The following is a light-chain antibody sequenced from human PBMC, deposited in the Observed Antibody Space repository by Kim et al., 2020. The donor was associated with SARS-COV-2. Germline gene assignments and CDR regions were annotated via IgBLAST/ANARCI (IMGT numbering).Light chain of an antibody. CDR3: QAWDSSTAV. CDR2: QDN. Sequence: SYELTQPPSVSVSPGQTASITRSGDKVGDKYACWYQQKPGQSPVLVISQDNSRPSGIPERFSGSNSGNTATLTISGTQAMDEADYYCQAWDSSTAVFGGGTQLTVL. V-gene: IGLV3-1*01. J-gene: IGLJ2*01. CDR1: KVGDKY.